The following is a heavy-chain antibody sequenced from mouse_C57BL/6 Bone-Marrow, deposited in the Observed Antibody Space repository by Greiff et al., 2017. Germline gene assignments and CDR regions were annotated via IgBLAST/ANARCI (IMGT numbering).Heavy chain of an antibody. D-gene: IGHD2-2*01. J-gene: IGHJ4*01. CDR2: LYPGRSTP. CDR3: ARNGFLAMDY. CDR1: GYTFTSYW. Sequence: QVQLQQPGAELVKPGASVQMSCKASGYTFTSYWITWVKQRPGQGLEWIGDLYPGRSTPNYKEKLKSKATLAIDTSSSTAYMQLSSLTAKDSAVYYWARNGFLAMDYWGQGTSVTVAS. V-gene: IGHV1-55*01.